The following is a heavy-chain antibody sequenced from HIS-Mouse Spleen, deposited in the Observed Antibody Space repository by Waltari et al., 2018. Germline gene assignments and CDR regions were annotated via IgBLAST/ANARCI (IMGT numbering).Heavy chain of an antibody. J-gene: IGHJ4*02. D-gene: IGHD3-3*01. CDR2: MNPNIGNT. V-gene: IGHV1-8*01. Sequence: QVQLVQSGAEVKKPGASVKVSCKASGYTFTSYDINWVRKATGQGLEWMGGMNPNIGNTGYAQKFQGRVTMTRNTSISTAYMELSSLRSEDTAVYYCARVYYDFWSGYYYWGQGTLVTVSS. CDR1: GYTFTSYD. CDR3: ARVYYDFWSGYYY.